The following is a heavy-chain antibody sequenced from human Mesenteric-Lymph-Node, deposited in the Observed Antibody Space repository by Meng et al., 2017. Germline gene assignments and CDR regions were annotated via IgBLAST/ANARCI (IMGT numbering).Heavy chain of an antibody. CDR2: IDDSGST. Sequence: GAGAGVGRRGGGRSVRCGVGGGGIRSKSGWAWVRQPPGKGLEWSGDIDDSGSTNYNPYLNSRISISLDKSKNHFSLKVNSVTAADTAVYYCARGKQDAWELLAYWGQGALVTVSS. CDR1: GGGIRSKSG. J-gene: IGHJ4*02. V-gene: IGHV4-4*02. CDR3: ARGKQDAWELLAY. D-gene: IGHD1-26*01.